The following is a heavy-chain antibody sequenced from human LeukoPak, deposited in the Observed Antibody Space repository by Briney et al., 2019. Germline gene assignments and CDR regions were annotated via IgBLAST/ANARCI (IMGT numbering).Heavy chain of an antibody. CDR3: ARGAATTWCFDY. D-gene: IGHD2-15*01. CDR1: GFTFSTYS. CDR2: ISSSSSNI. V-gene: IGHV3-48*01. J-gene: IGHJ4*02. Sequence: GGSLRLSCAASGFTFSTYSMHWVRQAPGKGLEWISYISSSSSNILYADSVKGRFTISRGNARNSLYLQMNSLRAEDTAVYYCARGAATTWCFDYWGQGTLATVSS.